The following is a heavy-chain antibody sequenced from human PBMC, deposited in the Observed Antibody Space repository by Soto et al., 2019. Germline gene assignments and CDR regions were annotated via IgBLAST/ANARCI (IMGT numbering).Heavy chain of an antibody. Sequence: SVKVSCKVSGYTLTELSMHWVRQAPGKGLEWMGGFDPEDGETIYAQKFQGRVTTTEDTSTDTAYMELSSLRSEDTAVYYCATFGDRRWWLQDFNYYYYGMDVWGQGTTVTVSS. J-gene: IGHJ6*02. CDR2: FDPEDGET. V-gene: IGHV1-24*01. CDR1: GYTLTELS. CDR3: ATFGDRRWWLQDFNYYYYGMDV. D-gene: IGHD2-15*01.